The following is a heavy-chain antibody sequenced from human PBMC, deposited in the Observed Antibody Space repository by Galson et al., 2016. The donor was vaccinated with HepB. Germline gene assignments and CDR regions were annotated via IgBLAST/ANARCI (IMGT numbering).Heavy chain of an antibody. D-gene: IGHD2-15*01. Sequence: SVKVSCKASGYTFTSYGISWVRQAPGQGLEWMGWISTYDGDTNYAQNLQGRVTMTTDTSTTTAYMELRSLRSDDTAMYYCARDWYCSAGSCYDAFDNWGQGTMVTVSS. J-gene: IGHJ3*02. CDR2: ISTYDGDT. CDR3: ARDWYCSAGSCYDAFDN. CDR1: GYTFTSYG. V-gene: IGHV1-18*01.